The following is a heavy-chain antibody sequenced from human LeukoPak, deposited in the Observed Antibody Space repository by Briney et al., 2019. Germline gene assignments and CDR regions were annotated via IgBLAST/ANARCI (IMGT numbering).Heavy chain of an antibody. V-gene: IGHV3-74*01. Sequence: GGSLRLSCAASGFTFSSYWMHWVRQAPGKGLMWVSRINSGGSTTNYADFVKGRFTISRDNAKNSLYLQMNSLRAEDTAVYYCARDEDFAFDIWGQGTMVTVSS. CDR3: ARDEDFAFDI. D-gene: IGHD3/OR15-3a*01. CDR1: GFTFSSYW. J-gene: IGHJ3*02. CDR2: INSGGSTT.